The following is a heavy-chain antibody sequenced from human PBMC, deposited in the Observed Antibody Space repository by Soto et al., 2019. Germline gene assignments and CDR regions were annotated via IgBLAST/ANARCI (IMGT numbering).Heavy chain of an antibody. D-gene: IGHD4-17*01. Sequence: EVQLLDSGGDLVHPGGSLRLSCAASGFTFSSNGMSRVRQAPGKGLERVSAISGSGATASYADSVKGRFIISRDNSKKTLHPQMISLRVEDTAIYYCAKGEDDYGDPVHFDYWGQGTLVTVSS. CDR1: GFTFSSNG. CDR3: AKGEDDYGDPVHFDY. J-gene: IGHJ4*02. CDR2: ISGSGATA. V-gene: IGHV3-23*01.